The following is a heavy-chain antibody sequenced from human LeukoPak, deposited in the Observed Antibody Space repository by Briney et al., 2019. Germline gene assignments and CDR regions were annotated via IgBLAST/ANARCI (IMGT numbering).Heavy chain of an antibody. V-gene: IGHV3-21*01. CDR3: ASRGYSYGYE. D-gene: IGHD5-18*01. CDR2: ISRSSNYI. J-gene: IGHJ4*02. CDR1: GFSFSSYT. Sequence: PGGSLRLSCAASGFSFSSYTMNWVRQAPGKGLEWVSCISRSSNYIYYADSVKGRFTISRDNAKNSLYLQMNSLRAEDTAVYYCASRGYSYGYEWGQGTLVTVSS.